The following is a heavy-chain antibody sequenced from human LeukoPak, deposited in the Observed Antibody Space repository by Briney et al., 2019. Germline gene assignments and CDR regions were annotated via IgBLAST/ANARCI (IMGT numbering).Heavy chain of an antibody. V-gene: IGHV3-33*08. CDR2: IWYDGSNK. CDR3: ARDDSSSSCFDP. Sequence: GRSLRLSCAASGFTFDDYAMHWVRQAPGKGLEWVAVIWYDGSNKYYADSVKGRFTISRDNSKNTLYLQMNSLRAEDTAVYYCARDDSSSSCFDPWGQGTLVTVSS. CDR1: GFTFDDYA. D-gene: IGHD6-6*01. J-gene: IGHJ5*02.